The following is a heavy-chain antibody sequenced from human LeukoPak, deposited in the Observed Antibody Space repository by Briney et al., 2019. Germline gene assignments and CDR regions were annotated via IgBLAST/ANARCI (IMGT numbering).Heavy chain of an antibody. J-gene: IGHJ4*02. CDR3: AKSRGYSNTSPFDY. CDR1: GFTFNSYA. Sequence: GRCLRLSCAASGFTFNSYAMSWVRRAPGKGLEWVSGISGSGGNTYYADSVKGRFTISRDNSRNTLCLQMNSLTAEDTALYYCAKSRGYSNTSPFDYWGQGTLVAVSS. V-gene: IGHV3-23*01. D-gene: IGHD5-12*01. CDR2: ISGSGGNT.